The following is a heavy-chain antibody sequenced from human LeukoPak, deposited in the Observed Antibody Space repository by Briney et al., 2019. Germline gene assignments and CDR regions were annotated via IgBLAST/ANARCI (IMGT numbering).Heavy chain of an antibody. D-gene: IGHD3-10*01. J-gene: IGHJ4*02. CDR3: AKDSGRSSMVRGYIDY. CDR1: GFTFSTYG. V-gene: IGHV3-30*02. Sequence: PGGSLRLSRAVSGFTFSTYGMHWVRQTPGKGLEWVAFIRYDGSNKYYADSVKGRFTISRDNSKNTLYLQMNSLRTEDTAVYYCAKDSGRSSMVRGYIDYWGQGTLVTVSS. CDR2: IRYDGSNK.